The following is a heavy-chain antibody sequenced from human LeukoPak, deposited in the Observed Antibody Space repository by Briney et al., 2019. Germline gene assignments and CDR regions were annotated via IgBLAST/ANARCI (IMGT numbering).Heavy chain of an antibody. J-gene: IGHJ5*02. D-gene: IGHD2-21*01. Sequence: GASVKVSCKASGYTFTNYDITWVRQAPGQGLEWMGWNTNYAQKFEGRVAMTTDTSSSTAYMELRSLRSDDTAIYYCARGDWFDPWGQGTLVTVSS. V-gene: IGHV1-18*01. CDR2: NT. CDR1: GYTFTNYD. CDR3: ARGDWFDP.